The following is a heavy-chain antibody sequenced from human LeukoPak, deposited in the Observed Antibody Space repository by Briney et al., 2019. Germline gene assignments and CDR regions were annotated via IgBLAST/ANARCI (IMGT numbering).Heavy chain of an antibody. CDR2: IYYSGST. CDR3: ARVLDYYGSGTRDFDY. CDR1: GDSISSYY. D-gene: IGHD3-10*01. J-gene: IGHJ4*02. Sequence: SETLSLTCTVSGDSISSYYWSWIRQPPGKGLEWIGYIYYSGSTNYNPSLKSRVTMSADTSKNQFSLKLNSVTAADTAVYYCARVLDYYGSGTRDFDYWGQGILVTVSS. V-gene: IGHV4-59*08.